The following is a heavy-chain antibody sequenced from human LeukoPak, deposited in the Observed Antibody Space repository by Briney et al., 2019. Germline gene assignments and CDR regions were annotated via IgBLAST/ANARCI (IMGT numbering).Heavy chain of an antibody. CDR2: ISWDGGST. CDR1: GFTFDDYT. J-gene: IGHJ3*02. CDR3: AKPRRSGWYLAFDI. D-gene: IGHD6-19*01. V-gene: IGHV3-43*01. Sequence: GGSLRLSCAASGFTFDDYTMHWVRQAPGKGLEWVSLISWDGGSTYYADSVKGRFTISRDNSKNTLYLQMNSLRAEDTAVYYCAKPRRSGWYLAFDIWGQGTMVTVSS.